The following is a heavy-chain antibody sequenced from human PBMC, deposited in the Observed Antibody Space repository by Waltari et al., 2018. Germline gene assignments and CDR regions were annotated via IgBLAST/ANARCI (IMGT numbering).Heavy chain of an antibody. D-gene: IGHD1-26*01. J-gene: IGHJ4*02. V-gene: IGHV4-38-2*02. CDR3: ALGADY. Sequence: QVQLQESGPGLVKPSETLSLTCTVSGYSISSGYYWGWIRQPPGKGLEWIGSIYHSGGTHYPPSLNSRVTISVDTSKNQFSLKLSSVTAADTAVYYCALGADYWGQGTLVTVSS. CDR1: GYSISSGYY. CDR2: IYHSGGT.